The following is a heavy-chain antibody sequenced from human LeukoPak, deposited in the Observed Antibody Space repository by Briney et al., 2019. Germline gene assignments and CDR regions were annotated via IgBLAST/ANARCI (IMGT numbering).Heavy chain of an antibody. J-gene: IGHJ3*02. CDR1: GGSISSGSYY. CDR3: ARAGYWDAIDI. V-gene: IGHV4-61*02. CDR2: IYTSGST. D-gene: IGHD3-22*01. Sequence: SETLSLTCTVSGGSISSGSYYWSWIRQPAGKGLEWIARIYTSGSTDYNSSLKSRVTISVDTSKNQFSLKLTSVTAADTAVYYCARAGYWDAIDIWGQGTMVTISS.